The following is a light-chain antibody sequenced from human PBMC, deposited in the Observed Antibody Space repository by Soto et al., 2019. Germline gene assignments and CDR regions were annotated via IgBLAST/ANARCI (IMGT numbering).Light chain of an antibody. J-gene: IGKJ4*01. CDR2: RTS. V-gene: IGKV3-15*01. Sequence: EIVMTQAPATLSVSPGEGATLSCRSSQSVGSSLAWYQQKPGQAPRLLMFRTSSRATGFPARFSGSGSGTEFNLTISSLQSEDFGVYYCQQYNNWPRATFGGGTKVDIK. CDR1: QSVGSS. CDR3: QQYNNWPRAT.